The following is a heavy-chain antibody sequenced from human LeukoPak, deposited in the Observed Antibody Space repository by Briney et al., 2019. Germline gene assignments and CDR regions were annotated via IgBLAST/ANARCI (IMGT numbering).Heavy chain of an antibody. Sequence: GESLRISCKGSGYSFTSYWISWVRQMPGKGLEWMGRIDPSDSYTNYSPSFQGHVTISADKCISTAYLQWSSLKASDTAMYYCARPGYSSSWYDLWGQGTLVTVSS. CDR3: ARPGYSSSWYDL. V-gene: IGHV5-10-1*01. CDR2: IDPSDSYT. CDR1: GYSFTSYW. J-gene: IGHJ5*02. D-gene: IGHD6-13*01.